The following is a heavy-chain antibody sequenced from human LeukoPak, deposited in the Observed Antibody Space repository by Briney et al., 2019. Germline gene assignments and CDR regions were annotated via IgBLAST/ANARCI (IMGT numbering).Heavy chain of an antibody. D-gene: IGHD6-13*01. CDR1: GGTFSSYA. V-gene: IGHV1-69*04. Sequence: SVKVSCKASGGTFSSYAISWVRQAPGQGLEWMGRIIPILGIANYAQKFQGRVTITADKSTSTAYMELSSLRSEDTAVYYCAREGLQQLVLDWYFDLWGRGTLVTVSS. CDR3: AREGLQQLVLDWYFDL. CDR2: IIPILGIA. J-gene: IGHJ2*01.